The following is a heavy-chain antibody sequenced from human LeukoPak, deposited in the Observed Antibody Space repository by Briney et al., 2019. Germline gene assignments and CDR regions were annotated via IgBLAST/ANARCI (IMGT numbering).Heavy chain of an antibody. CDR2: ISSRGNTI. CDR3: ARNTLYCSGGSCYSDY. CDR1: GFTFSDYY. Sequence: PGGSLRLSCAASGFTFSDYYKSWIRQAQGKGLEWFSYISSRGNTIYYADSVKGRFTISRDHAKNSLYLQMNRLRAEDTAVYYCARNTLYCSGGSCYSDYWGQGTLVTVSS. D-gene: IGHD2-15*01. J-gene: IGHJ4*02. V-gene: IGHV3-11*04.